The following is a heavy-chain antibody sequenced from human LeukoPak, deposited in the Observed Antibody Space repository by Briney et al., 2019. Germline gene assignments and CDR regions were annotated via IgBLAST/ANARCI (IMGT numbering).Heavy chain of an antibody. Sequence: ASVKVSCKVSGYTLTELSMHWVRQDPGKGLEWMGGFDPEDGKTIYAQKFQGRVTMTEDTSTDTAYIELSSLRSEDTAVYYCATGRGIAVAADAFDIWGQGTMVTVSS. CDR3: ATGRGIAVAADAFDI. CDR1: GYTLTELS. CDR2: FDPEDGKT. J-gene: IGHJ3*02. V-gene: IGHV1-24*01. D-gene: IGHD6-19*01.